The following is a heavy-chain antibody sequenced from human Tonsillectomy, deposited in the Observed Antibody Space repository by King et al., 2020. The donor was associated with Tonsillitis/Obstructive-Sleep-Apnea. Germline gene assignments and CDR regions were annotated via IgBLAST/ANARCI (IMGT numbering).Heavy chain of an antibody. V-gene: IGHV5-10-1*01. CDR1: GYSFTSYW. D-gene: IGHD3-9*01. CDR3: ARRYFDGHYYYYMDV. Sequence: QLVQSGAEVKKHGESLRISCKGSGYSFTSYWIDWVRQMPGKGLEWMGTIDPSDSYTNYSPSFQGHVTISADKSITTAYLQWSSLKASDTAMYYCARRYFDGHYYYYMDVWGKGTTVTVS. J-gene: IGHJ6*03. CDR2: IDPSDSYT.